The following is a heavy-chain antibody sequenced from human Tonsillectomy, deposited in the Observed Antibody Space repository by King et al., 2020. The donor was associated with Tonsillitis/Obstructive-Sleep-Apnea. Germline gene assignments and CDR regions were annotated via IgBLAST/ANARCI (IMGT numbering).Heavy chain of an antibody. CDR1: GYTFNSYG. V-gene: IGHV1-18*01. Sequence: QLVQSRAELKKPGASVKVSCQASGYTFNSYGISWVRQAPGQGLEWMGWISAYNGHTNYAQKLQGRVTMTTDTSTSTAYMELRSLRSDDTAVYYCARDSMSHYFDSSTYYTFAYWGQGTLVTVSS. CDR2: ISAYNGHT. CDR3: ARDSMSHYFDSSTYYTFAY. J-gene: IGHJ4*02. D-gene: IGHD3-22*01.